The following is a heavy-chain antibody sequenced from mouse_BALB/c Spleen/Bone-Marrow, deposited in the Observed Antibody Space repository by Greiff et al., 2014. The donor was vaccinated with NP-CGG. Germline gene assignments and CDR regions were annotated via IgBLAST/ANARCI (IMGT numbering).Heavy chain of an antibody. V-gene: IGHV1-54*01. Sequence: VQRVESGAELVRPGTSVKVSCKASGYAFTNYLIEWVKQRPGQGLEWIGVINPGSGGTNYNEKFKGKATLTADKSSSTAYMQPSSLTSDDPAVYFCARIYYGNYYWGQGTTLTVSS. J-gene: IGHJ2*01. D-gene: IGHD2-1*01. CDR2: INPGSGGT. CDR3: ARIYYGNYY. CDR1: GYAFTNYL.